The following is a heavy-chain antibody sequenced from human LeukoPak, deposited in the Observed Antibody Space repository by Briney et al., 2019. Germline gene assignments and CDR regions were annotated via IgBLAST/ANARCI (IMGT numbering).Heavy chain of an antibody. J-gene: IGHJ4*02. D-gene: IGHD6-19*01. CDR3: ARGTSGSGWYVSFDY. V-gene: IGHV1-8*03. Sequence: PVASVKVSCKASGYTFTSYDINWVRQATGQGPEWMGWMNPNSGNTGYAQKFQGRVTITRNTSISTAYMELSSLRSEDTAVYYCARGTSGSGWYVSFDYWGQGTLVTVSS. CDR2: MNPNSGNT. CDR1: GYTFTSYD.